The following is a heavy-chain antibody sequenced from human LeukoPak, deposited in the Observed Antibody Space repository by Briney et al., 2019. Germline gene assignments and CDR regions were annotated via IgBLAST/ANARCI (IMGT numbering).Heavy chain of an antibody. J-gene: IGHJ4*02. Sequence: SETLSLTCAVYGGSFSGYYWSWIRQPPGKGLEWIGEINHSGSTNYNPSLKSRVTISIDTSKNQFSLKLSSVTAADTAMYYRASLFGELIHIDSWGQGALVTVSS. CDR1: GGSFSGYY. D-gene: IGHD3-10*01. CDR2: INHSGST. V-gene: IGHV4-34*01. CDR3: ASLFGELIHIDS.